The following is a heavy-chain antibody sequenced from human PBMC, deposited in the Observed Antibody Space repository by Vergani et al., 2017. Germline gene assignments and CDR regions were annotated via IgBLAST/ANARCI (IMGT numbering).Heavy chain of an antibody. CDR3: AVDCSSTSCYLDY. CDR1: GGTFSSYT. V-gene: IGHV1-69*02. D-gene: IGHD2-2*01. Sequence: QVQLVQSGAEVKKPGSSVKVSCKASGGTFSSYTISWVRQAPGQGLEWMGRIIPILGIANYAQKFQGRVTITADNSTSTAYMELSSLRSEDTAVYYCAVDCSSTSCYLDYWGQGTLVTVSS. J-gene: IGHJ4*02. CDR2: IIPILGIA.